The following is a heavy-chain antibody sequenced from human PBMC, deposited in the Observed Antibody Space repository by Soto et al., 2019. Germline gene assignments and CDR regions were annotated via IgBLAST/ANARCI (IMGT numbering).Heavy chain of an antibody. J-gene: IGHJ4*02. V-gene: IGHV1-18*01. CDR1: GYTFTSYG. CDR3: ARRGGITMVRGAMYIDY. D-gene: IGHD3-10*01. CDR2: ISPFNGNT. Sequence: QVQLRQSGAEVKKPGASVKVSCKASGYTFTSYGISWVRQAPGQGPEGMGWISPFNGNTNYAQKVQGRVTMTTDTSTTTEYMELSSLRSDDTAVYYCARRGGITMVRGAMYIDYWGQGTLVTVSS.